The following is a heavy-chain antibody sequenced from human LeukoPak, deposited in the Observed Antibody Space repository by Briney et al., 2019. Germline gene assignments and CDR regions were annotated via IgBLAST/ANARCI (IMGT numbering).Heavy chain of an antibody. CDR1: GFTFSSYW. CDR3: ARERGHTAGAHFDY. CDR2: IKTDGSST. Sequence: GGSLRLSCAASGFTFSSYWMHWVRQAPGKGLVWVSRIKTDGSSTNYADSVKGRFTISRDNAKNMLYLQMNSLRAEDTAVYYCARERGHTAGAHFDYWGQGTLVTISS. J-gene: IGHJ4*02. D-gene: IGHD5-18*01. V-gene: IGHV3-74*01.